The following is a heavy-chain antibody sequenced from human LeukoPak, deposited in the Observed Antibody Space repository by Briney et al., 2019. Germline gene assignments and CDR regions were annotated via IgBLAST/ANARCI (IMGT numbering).Heavy chain of an antibody. CDR3: ARWESGTYLILDY. D-gene: IGHD1-26*01. J-gene: IGHJ4*02. CDR2: ISSTISTI. V-gene: IGHV3-48*02. CDR1: GFTFSSYS. Sequence: GGSLRLSCAASGFTFSSYSMNWVRQAPGKGLEWVSYISSTISTIYYADSVKSRFTISRDNAKNSLYLQMNSLRDEDTAVYYCARWESGTYLILDYWGQGTLVTVSS.